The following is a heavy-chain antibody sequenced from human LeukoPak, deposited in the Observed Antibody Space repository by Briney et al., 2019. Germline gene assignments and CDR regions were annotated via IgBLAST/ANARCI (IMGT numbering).Heavy chain of an antibody. D-gene: IGHD3-22*01. CDR1: GFTFSSYA. CDR2: ISYDGSNK. Sequence: GGSLRLSCAASGFTFSSYAMHWVRQAPGKGLEWVAVISYDGSNKYYADSVKGRFTNSRDNSKNTLYLQMNSLRAEDTAVYYCARDLEDSSGYYGYFQHWGQGTLVTVSS. J-gene: IGHJ1*01. V-gene: IGHV3-30-3*01. CDR3: ARDLEDSSGYYGYFQH.